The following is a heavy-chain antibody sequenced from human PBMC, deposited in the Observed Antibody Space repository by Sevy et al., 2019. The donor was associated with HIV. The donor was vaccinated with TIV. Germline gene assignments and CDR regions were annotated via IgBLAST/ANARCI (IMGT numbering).Heavy chain of an antibody. Sequence: ASVKVSCKASGYTFTGYYMHWVRQAPGQGLEWMGWINPNSGGTNYAQKFQGRVTMTRDTSISTAYMELSRLRSDDTAWYYCARDPGYYDFWSGYPRGAFDIWGQGTMVTVSS. J-gene: IGHJ3*02. D-gene: IGHD3-3*01. V-gene: IGHV1-2*02. CDR3: ARDPGYYDFWSGYPRGAFDI. CDR2: INPNSGGT. CDR1: GYTFTGYY.